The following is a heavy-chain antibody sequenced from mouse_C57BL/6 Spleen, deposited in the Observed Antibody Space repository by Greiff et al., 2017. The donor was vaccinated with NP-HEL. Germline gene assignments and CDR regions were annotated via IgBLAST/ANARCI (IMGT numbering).Heavy chain of an antibody. J-gene: IGHJ1*03. CDR2: IWSGGST. D-gene: IGHD2-5*01. V-gene: IGHV2-2*01. CDR3: ARKGYSNWYFDV. CDR1: GFSLTSYG. Sequence: QVQLKESGPGLVQPSQSLSITCAVSGFSLTSYGVHWVRQSPGKGLEWLGVIWSGGSTDYNAAFISRLSISKDNSKSQVFFKMNSLQADDTAIYYCARKGYSNWYFDVWGTGTTVTVSS.